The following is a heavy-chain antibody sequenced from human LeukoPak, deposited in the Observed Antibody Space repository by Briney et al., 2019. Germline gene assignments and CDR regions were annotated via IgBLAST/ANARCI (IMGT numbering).Heavy chain of an antibody. V-gene: IGHV3-53*01. J-gene: IGHJ3*02. CDR2: IYSGGST. CDR3: ARDPPHYYDSSGYYQENDAFDI. D-gene: IGHD3-22*01. Sequence: GGSLRLSCAASGFTVSSNYMSWVRQAPGKGLEWVSVIYSGGSTYYADSVKGRFTISRDNSKNTLYLQMNSLRAEDTAVYYCARDPPHYYDSSGYYQENDAFDIWGQGTMVTVSS. CDR1: GFTVSSNY.